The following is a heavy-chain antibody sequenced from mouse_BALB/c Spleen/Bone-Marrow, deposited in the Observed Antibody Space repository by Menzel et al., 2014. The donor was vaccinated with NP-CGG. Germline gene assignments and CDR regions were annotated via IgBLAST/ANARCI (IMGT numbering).Heavy chain of an antibody. CDR2: IYPGSGNT. V-gene: IGHV1-63*01. Sequence: VKLMESGAELVRPGTSVKISCKASGYAFTNYWLGWVKQRPGHGLEWIGDIYPGSGNTYFNEKFKGKATLTADKSSSTAYMQLSSLTSEDSAVYFCARPQFISGRYYAMDYWGQGTSVTVSS. J-gene: IGHJ4*01. CDR3: ARPQFISGRYYAMDY. CDR1: GYAFTNYW. D-gene: IGHD1-2*01.